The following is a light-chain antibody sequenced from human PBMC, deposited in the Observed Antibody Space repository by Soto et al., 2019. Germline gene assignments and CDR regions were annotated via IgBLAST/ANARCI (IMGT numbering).Light chain of an antibody. Sequence: QSALAQPASVSGSPGQSITISCTGTSSDVGGYNYVSWYQQHPGKAPKLMIYEVSNRPSRVSNRFSGSKSGNTASLTISGLQTADEANYFCSLYTSDNTYVFGAGTNVTVL. CDR3: SLYTSDNTYV. J-gene: IGLJ1*01. CDR2: EVS. CDR1: SSDVGGYNY. V-gene: IGLV2-14*01.